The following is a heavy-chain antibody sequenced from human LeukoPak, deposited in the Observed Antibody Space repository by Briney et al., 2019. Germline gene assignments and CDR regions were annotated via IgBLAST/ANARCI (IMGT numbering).Heavy chain of an antibody. D-gene: IGHD5-18*01. CDR3: AREPSAAGYSDAFDY. CDR2: ISSGGMTI. V-gene: IGHV3-48*03. Sequence: GGSLRLSCEASGFTFSSYEMNWVRQAPGKGLEWISYISSGGMTIYYADSVRGRFTVSRDNTKNSLFLQMNSLRAEDTAVYYCAREPSAAGYSDAFDYWGQGALVTVSS. J-gene: IGHJ4*02. CDR1: GFTFSSYE.